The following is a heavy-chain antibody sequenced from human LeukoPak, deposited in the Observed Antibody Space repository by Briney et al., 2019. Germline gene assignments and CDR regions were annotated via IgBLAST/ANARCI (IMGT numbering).Heavy chain of an antibody. CDR3: TRDPTAVADRGDY. V-gene: IGHV3-53*01. J-gene: IGHJ4*02. D-gene: IGHD6-19*01. CDR1: GFTVSTNY. CDR2: IYSDGRT. Sequence: GGSLRLSCAASGFTVSTNYLSWVRQAPRKGLEWVSSIYSDGRTYYADSVKGRFTISRDNFKNSVYLQMNSLRAEDTAVYYCTRDPTAVADRGDYWGQGTLATVSS.